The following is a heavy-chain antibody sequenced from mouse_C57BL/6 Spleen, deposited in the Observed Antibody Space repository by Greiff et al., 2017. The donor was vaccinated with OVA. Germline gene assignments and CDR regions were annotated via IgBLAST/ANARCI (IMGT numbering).Heavy chain of an antibody. J-gene: IGHJ2*01. CDR3: ARDANWDSYYFDY. D-gene: IGHD4-1*02. CDR1: GFTFSSYA. CDR2: ISDGGSYT. V-gene: IGHV5-4*01. Sequence: EVQRVESGGGLVKPGGSLKLSCAASGFTFSSYAMSWVRQTPEKRLEWVATISDGGSYTYYPDNVKGRFTISRDNAKNNLYLQMSHLKSEDTAMYYCARDANWDSYYFDYWGQGTTLTVSS.